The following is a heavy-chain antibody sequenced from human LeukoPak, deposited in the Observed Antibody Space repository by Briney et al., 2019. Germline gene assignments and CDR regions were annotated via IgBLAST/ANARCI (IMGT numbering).Heavy chain of an antibody. V-gene: IGHV3-48*03. Sequence: GGSLRLSCAASGFTFSSYEMNWVRQAPGKGLEWVSYISSSGSTIYYADSVKGRFTISRDNAKNSLYLPMNSLRAEDTAVYYCARDWRHNWNYDSGRSFDYWGQGTLVTVSS. D-gene: IGHD1-7*01. J-gene: IGHJ4*02. CDR1: GFTFSSYE. CDR3: ARDWRHNWNYDSGRSFDY. CDR2: ISSSGSTI.